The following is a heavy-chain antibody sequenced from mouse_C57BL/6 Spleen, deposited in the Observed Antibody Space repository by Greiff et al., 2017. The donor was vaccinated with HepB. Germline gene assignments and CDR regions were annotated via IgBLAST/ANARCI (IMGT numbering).Heavy chain of an antibody. J-gene: IGHJ4*01. Sequence: VQLQQSGAELARPGASVKMSCKASGYTLTSYTLHWVKQRPGQGLEWIGYISPSSGNIKYNQKFKGKATLTADKSSSTAYMQLSSLTSEDSAVCDCARGSNYVYYAMGDWGQGTSVTVAS. CDR2: ISPSSGNI. V-gene: IGHV1-4*01. CDR3: ARGSNYVYYAMGD. D-gene: IGHD2-5*01. CDR1: GYTLTSYT.